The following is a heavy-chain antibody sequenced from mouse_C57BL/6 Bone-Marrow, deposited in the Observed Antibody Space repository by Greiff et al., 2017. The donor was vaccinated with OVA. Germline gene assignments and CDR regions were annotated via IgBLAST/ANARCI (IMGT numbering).Heavy chain of an antibody. V-gene: IGHV2-6-1*01. CDR3: ARHYYGSSYEAMDY. D-gene: IGHD1-1*01. CDR2: IWSDGST. J-gene: IGHJ4*01. CDR1: GFSLTSYG. Sequence: QVQLKESGPGLVAPSQSLSITCTVSGFSLTSYGVHWVRQPPGKGLEWLVVIWSDGSTTYNSALKSRLSISKDNSKSQVFLKMNSLQTDDTAMYYCARHYYGSSYEAMDYWGQGTSVTASS.